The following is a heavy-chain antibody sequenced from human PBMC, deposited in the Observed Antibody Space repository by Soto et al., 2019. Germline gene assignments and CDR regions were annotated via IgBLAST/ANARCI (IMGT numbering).Heavy chain of an antibody. CDR1: GGSISRGYYY. CDR2: LDHSWST. D-gene: IGHD3-9*01. V-gene: IGHV4-30-4*01. Sequence: SETLSLTCSVSGGSISRGYYYLSWIRHPPGKGLQWLGYLDHSWSTLFNPSLKSRLTLSLDTSNNQFSLKLTSVTAADTAVYYCARRAGDYVPYGMEVWAQGTTVTFSS. J-gene: IGHJ6*01. CDR3: ARRAGDYVPYGMEV.